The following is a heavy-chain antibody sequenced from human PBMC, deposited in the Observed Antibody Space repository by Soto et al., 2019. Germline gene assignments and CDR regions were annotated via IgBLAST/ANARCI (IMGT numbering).Heavy chain of an antibody. V-gene: IGHV4-30-4*01. CDR2: IYYSGST. CDR3: ARAGDYDYYYYGMDV. D-gene: IGHD4-17*01. Sequence: SETLSLTCTVSGGSISSGDYYWSWIRQPPGKGLEWIGYIYYSGSTYYNPSLKGRVTISVDTSKNQFSLKLSSVTAADTAVYYCARAGDYDYYYYGMDVWGQGTTVTVSS. CDR1: GGSISSGDYY. J-gene: IGHJ6*02.